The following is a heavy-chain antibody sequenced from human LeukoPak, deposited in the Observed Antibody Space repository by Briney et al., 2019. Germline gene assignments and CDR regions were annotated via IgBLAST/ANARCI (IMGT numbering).Heavy chain of an antibody. CDR2: ISAYNGNT. CDR1: GYTFTSYG. V-gene: IGHV1-18*01. Sequence: ASVKVSCKASGYTFTSYGISWVRQAPGQGLEWMGWISAYNGNTNYAQKLQGRVTMTTDTSTSTAYMELRSLRSDDTAVYYCASGPEIPRHLYYFDYWGQGTLVTVSS. CDR3: ASGPEIPRHLYYFDY. D-gene: IGHD5-24*01. J-gene: IGHJ4*02.